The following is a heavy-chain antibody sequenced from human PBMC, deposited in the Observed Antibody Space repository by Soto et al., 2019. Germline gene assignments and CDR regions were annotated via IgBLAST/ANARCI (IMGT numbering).Heavy chain of an antibody. CDR1: GFTFSTYG. CDR3: AKDMQSYGDYDYYCYGMDV. V-gene: IGHV3-30*18. J-gene: IGHJ6*02. CDR2: ISYDGTNK. D-gene: IGHD4-17*01. Sequence: QVHLVESGGGEVQPGRSLTISCAASGFTFSTYGMHWVRQTPDKGLEWVAVISYDGTNKFYSDSVKGRFTISRDNFKDTLTLQMNSLTADDTAVSSCAKDMQSYGDYDYYCYGMDVWGLGTRVTVSS.